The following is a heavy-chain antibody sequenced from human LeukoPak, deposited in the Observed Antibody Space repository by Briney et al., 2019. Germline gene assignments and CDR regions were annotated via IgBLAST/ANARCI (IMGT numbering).Heavy chain of an antibody. Sequence: ASVKVSCKASGYTFTSYGISWVRQAPGQGLEWMGWISAYNGNTNYAQKLQGRVTMTTDTSTSTAYMELRSLRSDDTAVYYCARDLRDIVLMVYASYSFDYWGQGTLVTVSS. CDR3: ARDLRDIVLMVYASYSFDY. V-gene: IGHV1-18*01. CDR1: GYTFTSYG. CDR2: ISAYNGNT. J-gene: IGHJ4*02. D-gene: IGHD2-8*01.